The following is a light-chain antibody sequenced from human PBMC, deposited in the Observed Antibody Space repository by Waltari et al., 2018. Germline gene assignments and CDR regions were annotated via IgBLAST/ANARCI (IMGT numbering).Light chain of an antibody. Sequence: SALTQPPSASGSPGQSVTISCTGTSSDVGGYNYVSWYQQYTDTAPKLIIYDVSKRPSGVPDRFSGAKSGNTASLTVSGLQAEDEADYYCCSYAGAVFGGGTKLTIL. CDR2: DVS. V-gene: IGLV2-8*01. J-gene: IGLJ3*02. CDR1: SSDVGGYNY. CDR3: CSYAGAV.